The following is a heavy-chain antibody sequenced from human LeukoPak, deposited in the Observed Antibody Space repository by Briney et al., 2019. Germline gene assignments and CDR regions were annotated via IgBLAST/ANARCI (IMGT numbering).Heavy chain of an antibody. CDR1: GGSISSGRNY. CDR2: IYIFSGST. V-gene: IGHV4-61*02. D-gene: IGHD3-10*01. CDR3: ARDMYYYGSGSYRFDY. J-gene: IGHJ4*02. Sequence: SETLSLTCTVSGGSISSGRNYWTWIRQPAGKGLEWIGRIYIFSGSTNYNPSLKSRVTISVDTSKNQFSLKLTSVTAADTAVYYCARDMYYYGSGSYRFDYWGQGTLVTVSS.